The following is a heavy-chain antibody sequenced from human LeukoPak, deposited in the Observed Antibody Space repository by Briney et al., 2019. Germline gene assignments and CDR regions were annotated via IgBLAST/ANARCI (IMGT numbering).Heavy chain of an antibody. D-gene: IGHD2-2*01. Sequence: SETLSLTCTVSGGSISSYYWSWIRQPPGKGLEWIGYIYYSGSTNYNPSLKSRVTISVDTSKNQFSLKLSSVTAADTAVYYCARVPVVPAAIRQHLDHRGQGTLVTVPS. CDR3: ARVPVVPAAIRQHLDH. V-gene: IGHV4-59*01. J-gene: IGHJ4*02. CDR1: GGSISSYY. CDR2: IYYSGST.